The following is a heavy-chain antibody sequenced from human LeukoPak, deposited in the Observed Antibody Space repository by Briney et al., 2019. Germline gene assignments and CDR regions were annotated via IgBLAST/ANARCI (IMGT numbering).Heavy chain of an antibody. CDR1: GGTFSSYA. Sequence: SVKVSCKASGGTFSSYAISWVRQAPGHGLEWMGRIIPIFGIANYAQKFQGRVTITADKSTSTAYMELSSLRSEDTAVYYCASTYYYDSSGYYFGYYFDYWGQGTLVTVSS. CDR3: ASTYYYDSSGYYFGYYFDY. CDR2: IIPIFGIA. V-gene: IGHV1-69*04. J-gene: IGHJ4*02. D-gene: IGHD3-22*01.